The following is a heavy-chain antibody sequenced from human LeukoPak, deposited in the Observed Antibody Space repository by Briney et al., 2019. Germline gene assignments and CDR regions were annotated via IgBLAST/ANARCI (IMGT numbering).Heavy chain of an antibody. CDR1: GDSISSSY. J-gene: IGHJ4*02. D-gene: IGHD6-6*01. Sequence: NPWETLSLTCTVSGDSISSSYWSWIRQPAGKGLEWIGRMYSSGTIKYNPSLKSRVTMSVDTSKNQFSLKLNSVTATDTAVYYCARHPFSTSSIDYWGQGTLVTVSS. V-gene: IGHV4-4*07. CDR2: MYSSGTI. CDR3: ARHPFSTSSIDY.